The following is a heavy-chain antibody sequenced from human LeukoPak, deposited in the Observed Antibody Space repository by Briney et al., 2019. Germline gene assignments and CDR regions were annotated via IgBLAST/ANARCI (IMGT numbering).Heavy chain of an antibody. CDR3: ARVSAAGTGFLDL. J-gene: IGHJ2*01. CDR2: IKQDGSAQ. V-gene: IGHV3-7*01. CDR1: GFTVSGYW. Sequence: GGSLRLSCAASGFTVSGYWMSWVRQAPGKGLEWVANIKQDGSAQNYVDSVKGRLTTSRDNAKNSLFLQMNSLRVEDTALYYCARVSAAGTGFLDLWGRGNLVLVSA. D-gene: IGHD6-13*01.